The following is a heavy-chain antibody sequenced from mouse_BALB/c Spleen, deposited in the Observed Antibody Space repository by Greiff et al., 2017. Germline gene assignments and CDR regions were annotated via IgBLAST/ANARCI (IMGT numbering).Heavy chain of an antibody. Sequence: VHLQQSGPELVKPGASVKISCKASGYSFTGYFMNWVMQSHGKSLEWIGRINPYNGDTFYNQKFKGKATLTVDKSSSTAHMELRVLASEDSAVYYCARDDYDGGGYWGQGTTLTVSA. V-gene: IGHV1-20*02. D-gene: IGHD2-4*01. J-gene: IGHJ2*01. CDR2: INPYNGDT. CDR3: ARDDYDGGGY. CDR1: GYSFTGYF.